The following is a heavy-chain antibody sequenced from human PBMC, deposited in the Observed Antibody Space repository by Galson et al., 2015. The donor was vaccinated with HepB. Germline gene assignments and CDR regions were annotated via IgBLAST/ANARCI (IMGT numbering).Heavy chain of an antibody. CDR3: ARGRWLQWPDAFDT. D-gene: IGHD5-24*01. J-gene: IGHJ3*02. Sequence: LSLTCTVSGGSISSGGYYWSWIRQHPGKGLEWIGYIYYSGSTSYNPSLKSRVTISVDTSKNQFSLKLSSVTAADTAVYYCARGRWLQWPDAFDTWGQGTMVTVSS. CDR1: GGSISSGGYY. V-gene: IGHV4-31*03. CDR2: IYYSGST.